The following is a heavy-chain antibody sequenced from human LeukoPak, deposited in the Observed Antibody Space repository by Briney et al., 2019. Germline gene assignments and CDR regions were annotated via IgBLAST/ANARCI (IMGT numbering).Heavy chain of an antibody. J-gene: IGHJ5*02. V-gene: IGHV4-34*01. CDR2: INHSGST. CDR1: Y. D-gene: IGHD6-13*01. Sequence: YXSWIRXPPGKGLEWIGEINHSGSTNYNPSLKSRVTISVDTSKNQFSLKLSSVTATDTAVYYCARGGAIAAAGKGNWFDPWGQGTLVTVSS. CDR3: ARGGAIAAAGKGNWFDP.